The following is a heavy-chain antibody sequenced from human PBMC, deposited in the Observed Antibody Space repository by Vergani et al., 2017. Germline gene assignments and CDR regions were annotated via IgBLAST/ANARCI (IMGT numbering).Heavy chain of an antibody. CDR2: IYHSGST. J-gene: IGHJ4*02. Sequence: QLQLQESGSGLVKPSQTLSLTCAVSGGSIRSGGFSWSWIRQPPGKGLEWIGYIYHSGSTYYNPSLKSRVNISVDRSKNQFSRKLSSVTAADTAVDYCARAGPGPYFDYWGQGTLVTVSS. CDR1: GGSIRSGGFS. CDR3: ARAGPGPYFDY. V-gene: IGHV4-30-2*01.